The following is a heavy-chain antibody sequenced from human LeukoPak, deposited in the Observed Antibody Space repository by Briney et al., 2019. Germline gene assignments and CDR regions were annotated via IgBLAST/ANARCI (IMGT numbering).Heavy chain of an antibody. CDR3: ARGSPYYYDKFDY. V-gene: IGHV1-2*02. J-gene: IGHJ4*02. CDR2: INPKNAGT. Sequence: ASVKVSCKASGYTFTGHYMHWVRQVPGQGLEWMGWINPKNAGTNYAQKFQGRVTMTRDTSISTVYMELSRLRSDDTAVYYCARGSPYYYDKFDYWGQGTLVTVSS. CDR1: GYTFTGHY. D-gene: IGHD3-22*01.